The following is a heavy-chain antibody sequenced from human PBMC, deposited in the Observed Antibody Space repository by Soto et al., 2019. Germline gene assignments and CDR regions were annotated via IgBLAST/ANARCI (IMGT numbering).Heavy chain of an antibody. V-gene: IGHV3-33*01. Sequence: QMQLVESGGGVVQPGGSLRLSCGSSGFSFSFYGMHWVRQAPGKGLEWVAFIWYDGTSKFYADSVKGRFTIARDNSKTTLFLEMNGLRAEDTAVYYCARDGTPQRVMEKNYYIYYSGMDAWGQGTTVLVSS. CDR2: IWYDGTSK. CDR1: GFSFSFYG. CDR3: ARDGTPQRVMEKNYYIYYSGMDA. D-gene: IGHD3-16*01. J-gene: IGHJ6*02.